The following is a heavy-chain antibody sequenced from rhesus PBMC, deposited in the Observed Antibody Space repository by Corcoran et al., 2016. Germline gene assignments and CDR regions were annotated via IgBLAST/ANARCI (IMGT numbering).Heavy chain of an antibody. V-gene: IGHV4-169*02. Sequence: QLQLQESGPGLVKPSETLSVNCTVSGGPISSSYWSWIRQAPGKGLEWIGYIYGSGSSTNYNPSLKSRVTLSVDTSKNQLSLKLSSVTAADTAVYYCASVPRNWGQGVLVTVSS. CDR1: GGPISSSY. CDR2: IYGSGSST. J-gene: IGHJ4*01. CDR3: ASVPRN.